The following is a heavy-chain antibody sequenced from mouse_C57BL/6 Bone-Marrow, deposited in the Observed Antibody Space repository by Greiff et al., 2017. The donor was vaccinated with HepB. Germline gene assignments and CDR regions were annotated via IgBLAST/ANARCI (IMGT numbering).Heavy chain of an antibody. CDR1: GFTFSDYG. J-gene: IGHJ4*01. Sequence: EVKLMESGGGLVKPGGSLKLSCAASGFTFSDYGMHWVRQAPEKGLEWVAYISSGSSTIYYADTVKGRFTISRDNAKNTLFLQMTSLRSEDTAMYYCARGYYGYSYYAMDYWGQGTSVTVSS. V-gene: IGHV5-17*01. CDR2: ISSGSSTI. CDR3: ARGYYGYSYYAMDY. D-gene: IGHD2-2*01.